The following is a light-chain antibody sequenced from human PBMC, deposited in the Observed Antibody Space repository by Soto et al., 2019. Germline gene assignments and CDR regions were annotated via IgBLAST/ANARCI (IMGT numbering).Light chain of an antibody. J-gene: IGKJ4*01. Sequence: DIQMTQSPSSLSASAGERVTITFQTSQGINNYLNWYQQKPGQAPKLLIYDVSHLETGVPFRFRGSGSGQFFTLTITSLQPEDFATYYCQHYYNFPLTFGGGTKVDIK. CDR1: QGINNY. CDR2: DVS. CDR3: QHYYNFPLT. V-gene: IGKV1-33*01.